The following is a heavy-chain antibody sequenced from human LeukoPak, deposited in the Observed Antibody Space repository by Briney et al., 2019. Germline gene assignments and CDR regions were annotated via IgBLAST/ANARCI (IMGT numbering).Heavy chain of an antibody. Sequence: SVKVPCKASGGTFSSYAISWVRQAPGQGLEWMGGIIPIFGTANYAQKFQGRVTITTDESTSTAYMELSSLRSEDTAVYYCASYDSSGYHQRPFDYWGQGTLVTVSS. CDR3: ASYDSSGYHQRPFDY. CDR1: GGTFSSYA. D-gene: IGHD3-22*01. J-gene: IGHJ4*02. CDR2: IIPIFGTA. V-gene: IGHV1-69*05.